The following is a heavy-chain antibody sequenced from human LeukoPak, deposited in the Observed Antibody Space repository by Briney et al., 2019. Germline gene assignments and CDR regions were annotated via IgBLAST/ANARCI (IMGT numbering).Heavy chain of an antibody. CDR3: TRDRELGV. CDR1: GGSISIYY. V-gene: IGHV4-59*01. Sequence: SETLSLTCTVSGGSISIYYWSWIRQPPGKGLEWSGYVYDSGSANYNPSLKSRVTISVDTSKNQFSLKLSSVTAADTAVYYCTRDRELGVWGQGTTVTVSS. D-gene: IGHD1-26*01. CDR2: VYDSGSA. J-gene: IGHJ6*02.